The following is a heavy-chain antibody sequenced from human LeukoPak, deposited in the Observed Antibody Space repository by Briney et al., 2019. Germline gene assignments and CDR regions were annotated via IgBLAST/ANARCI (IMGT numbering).Heavy chain of an antibody. D-gene: IGHD6-19*01. CDR3: ARGDSGLDY. CDR2: IWYDGSNK. V-gene: IGHV3-33*01. CDR1: GFTFSSYG. J-gene: IGHJ4*02. Sequence: PGRSLRLSCAASGFTFSSYGMHWVRQAPGKGLEWVAVIWYDGSNKHYADSVKGRFTISRDNSKNTLYLQMNSLRAEDTAVYYCARGDSGLDYWGQGTLVTVSS.